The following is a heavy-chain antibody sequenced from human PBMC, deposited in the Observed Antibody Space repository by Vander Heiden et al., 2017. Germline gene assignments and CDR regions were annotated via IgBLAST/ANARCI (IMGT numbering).Heavy chain of an antibody. CDR1: GYTFITYA. CDR3: ARDWKEWLNIYYFDY. D-gene: IGHD5-12*01. J-gene: IGHJ4*02. CDR2: INTNTGNP. V-gene: IGHV7-4-1*02. Sequence: QVQLVQSGPELKKPGASVQVSCKASGYTFITYAMSWVRPAPVQGLAWMGWINTNTGNPTYAQGFTGQFVFSLDTSVSTAYLQISSLKAEDTAVYYCARDWKEWLNIYYFDYWGQGTLVTVSS.